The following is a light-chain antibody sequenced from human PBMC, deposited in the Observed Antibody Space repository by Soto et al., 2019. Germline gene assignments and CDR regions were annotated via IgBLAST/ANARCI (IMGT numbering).Light chain of an antibody. CDR1: NTNIGAGYD. V-gene: IGLV1-40*03. Sequence: QAVVTQPPSVSGAPGQRFSISCTGTNTNIGAGYDVHWYQLPPGTAPKLLIYANINRPSGVPDRFSGSKSGASAFLVSTGRQAEDEADYYCQSYDSSLSAWKVFGGGTKVTVL. J-gene: IGLJ3*02. CDR3: QSYDSSLSAWKV. CDR2: ANI.